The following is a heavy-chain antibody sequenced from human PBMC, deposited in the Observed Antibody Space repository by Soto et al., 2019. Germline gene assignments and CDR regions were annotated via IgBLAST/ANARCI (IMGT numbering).Heavy chain of an antibody. CDR3: ASLSDDYSFDY. J-gene: IGHJ4*02. CDR1: GGSFSGYY. Sequence: KTSETLSLTCAVYGGSFSGYYWSWIRQPPGKGLEWIGEINHSGSTNYNPSLKSRVTISVDTSKNQFSLKLSTVTAADTAVYYCASLSDDYSFDYWGQGTLVTVSS. V-gene: IGHV4-34*01. CDR2: INHSGST. D-gene: IGHD4-4*01.